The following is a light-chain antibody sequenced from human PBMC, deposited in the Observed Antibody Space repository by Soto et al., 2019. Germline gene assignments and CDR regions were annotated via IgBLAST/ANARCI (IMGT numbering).Light chain of an antibody. CDR1: QSVGSN. J-gene: IGKJ1*01. CDR2: GTS. CDR3: QQYNNWPPWT. V-gene: IGKV3-15*01. Sequence: EIVLTQSPATLSVSPGEGATLSCRASQSVGSNLAWYQQKPGQAPRLLIYGTSTRATGIPARFSGSGSGTEFTLTISSLQSEDFAVYYCQQYNNWPPWTFGQGTKVDI.